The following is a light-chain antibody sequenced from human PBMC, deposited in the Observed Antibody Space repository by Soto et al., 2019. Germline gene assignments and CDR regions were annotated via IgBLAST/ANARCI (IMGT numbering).Light chain of an antibody. CDR1: QSISTY. CDR3: QQSSNTLT. V-gene: IGKV1-39*01. Sequence: DIQMTQSPSSLSASVGDRVTITCRASQSISTYLSWYQHRPGKAPKLLIYSASTLQSGVPPRFSGSGSGTDFTLTISSLQPDDFATYYCQQSSNTLTFGGGTKVEIK. CDR2: SAS. J-gene: IGKJ4*01.